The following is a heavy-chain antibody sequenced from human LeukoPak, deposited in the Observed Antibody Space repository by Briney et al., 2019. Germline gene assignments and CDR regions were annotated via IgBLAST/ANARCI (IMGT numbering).Heavy chain of an antibody. V-gene: IGHV4-34*01. J-gene: IGHJ5*02. D-gene: IGHD6-19*01. CDR1: GGSFSGYY. CDR2: INHSGST. CDR3: ARYSSGWYFGLSSRHWFDP. Sequence: SETLSLTCAVYGGSFSGYYWSWIRQPPGKGLEWIGEINHSGSTNYNPSLKSRVTISVDTSKNQFSLKLSSVTAADTAVYYCARYSSGWYFGLSSRHWFDPWGQGTLVTVSS.